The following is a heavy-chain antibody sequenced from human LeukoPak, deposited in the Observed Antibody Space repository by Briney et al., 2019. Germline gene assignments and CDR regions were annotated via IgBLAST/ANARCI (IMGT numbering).Heavy chain of an antibody. V-gene: IGHV3-30*18. CDR2: ISNDGSTK. D-gene: IGHD4-11*01. J-gene: IGHJ4*02. CDR1: VFTFSSYC. Sequence: GRSLRLSCAASVFTFSSYCMHWVRQAPGKGQEWVAVISNDGSTKKYADSVKGRFTISRDNSKNTLYVQMNSLRADDAAVYYCAKGRSSFPMDYIFDFWGQGTLVTVSS. CDR3: AKGRSSFPMDYIFDF.